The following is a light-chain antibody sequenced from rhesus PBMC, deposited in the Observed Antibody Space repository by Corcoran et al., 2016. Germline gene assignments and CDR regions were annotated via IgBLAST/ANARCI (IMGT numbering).Light chain of an antibody. CDR3: QQYNNWRT. V-gene: IGKV3-42*02. CDR2: DAS. J-gene: IGKJ1*01. Sequence: ETVVTQSPATLSLSPGERATLSCRASQSVGSNLAWYQQKPGQAPKLLTYDASSRATGIPDRVSGRGSGTEFSLTISSLEPEDVGVYYCQQYNNWRTIGQGTKVEIK. CDR1: QSVGSN.